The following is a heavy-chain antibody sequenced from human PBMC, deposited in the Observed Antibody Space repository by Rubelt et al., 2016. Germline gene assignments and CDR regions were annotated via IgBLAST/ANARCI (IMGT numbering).Heavy chain of an antibody. CDR3: AFGALPAALKIYYYGMDV. J-gene: IGHJ6*02. D-gene: IGHD2-2*01. Sequence: GVKKPGESLRISCKGSGYSLTSYWISWVRQMPGKGLEWMGRIDPSDSYPNYSPSFQGHVTISADKSISTAYLQWSSLKASDTAMYYCAFGALPAALKIYYYGMDVWGQGTTVTVSS. V-gene: IGHV5-10-1*01. CDR1: GYSLTSYW. CDR2: IDPSDSYP.